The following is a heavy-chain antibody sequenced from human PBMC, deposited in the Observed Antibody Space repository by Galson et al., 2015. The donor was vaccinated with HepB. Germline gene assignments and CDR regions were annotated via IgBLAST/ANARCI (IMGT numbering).Heavy chain of an antibody. CDR3: ARGGGGFWFPYYYMDV. D-gene: IGHD3-3*01. J-gene: IGHJ6*03. Sequence: SVKVSCKASGYTFTNYAIHWVRQAPGQRLEWMGWINTDNDNTKYSQKLQGRVTVSRDTSASTVYMELSSLRSEDTAVYFCARGGGGFWFPYYYMDVWGKGTTVTVSS. V-gene: IGHV1-3*04. CDR2: INTDNDNT. CDR1: GYTFTNYA.